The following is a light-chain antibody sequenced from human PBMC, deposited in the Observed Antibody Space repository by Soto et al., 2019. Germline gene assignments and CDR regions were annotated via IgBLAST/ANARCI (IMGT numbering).Light chain of an antibody. Sequence: EIVLTQSPGTLSLSPGERATLSCRASQSVSSSYLAWYQQKPGQAPRLLIYGASSRATGIPERFSGSGSGTNFTLTISIPKPEDFAVYYCQQYGSSLWTFGQGTKVEIK. CDR3: QQYGSSLWT. J-gene: IGKJ1*01. CDR2: GAS. V-gene: IGKV3-20*01. CDR1: QSVSSSY.